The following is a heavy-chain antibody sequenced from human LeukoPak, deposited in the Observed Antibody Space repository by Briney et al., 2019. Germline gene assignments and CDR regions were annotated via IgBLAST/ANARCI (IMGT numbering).Heavy chain of an antibody. J-gene: IGHJ3*02. D-gene: IGHD4-17*01. Sequence: PGGTLRLSCAASGFTFSSYGMSWVRQAPGKGLEWVSAISGSGGSTYYADSVKGRFTISRDNSKNTLYLQMNSLRAEDMALYYCAKDQYGDYVSGGGAFDIWGQGTMVTVSS. V-gene: IGHV3-23*01. CDR1: GFTFSSYG. CDR3: AKDQYGDYVSGGGAFDI. CDR2: ISGSGGST.